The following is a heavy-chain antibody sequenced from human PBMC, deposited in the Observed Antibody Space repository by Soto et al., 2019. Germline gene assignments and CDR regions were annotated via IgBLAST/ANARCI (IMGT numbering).Heavy chain of an antibody. D-gene: IGHD3-22*01. J-gene: IGHJ2*01. CDR3: XXXXXXXGYHYDIWYFDL. CDR1: GIIFSTYG. Sequence: QVQLVESGGGVVQPGRSLRLSCAASGIIFSTYGMHWVRQAPGKGLEWVAVISHDGSTIYYADSVKGRFTISRDNSKNTLFLQXSXXXAXXTAVXXXXXXXXXXGYHYDIWYFDLWGRGTLVTVSS. CDR2: ISHDGSTI. V-gene: IGHV3-30*03.